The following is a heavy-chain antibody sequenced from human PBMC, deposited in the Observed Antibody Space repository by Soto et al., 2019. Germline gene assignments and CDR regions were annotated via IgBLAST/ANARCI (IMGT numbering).Heavy chain of an antibody. D-gene: IGHD2-2*01. Sequence: ASVKVSCKASGYTFTSYYMHCVRQAPGQGLEWMGIINPSGGSTSYAQKFQGRVTMTRDTSTSTVYMELSSLRSEDTAVYYCAGTSIVVVPAAIGSENWFDPWGQGTLVTVSS. CDR2: INPSGGST. V-gene: IGHV1-46*03. CDR3: AGTSIVVVPAAIGSENWFDP. J-gene: IGHJ5*02. CDR1: GYTFTSYY.